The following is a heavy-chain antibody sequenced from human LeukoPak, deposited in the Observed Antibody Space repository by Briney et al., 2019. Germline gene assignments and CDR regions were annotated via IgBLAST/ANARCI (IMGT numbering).Heavy chain of an antibody. D-gene: IGHD3-10*01. CDR2: ISSGSGTI. Sequence: GGPLRLSCAASGFTFSIYNMNWVRQAPGKGLEWVSYISSGSGTIYYADSVKGRFTISRDNAKNSLYLQMNSLRAEDTAVYYCARAPYGSGSCFDYWGQGTLVTVSS. CDR3: ARAPYGSGSCFDY. V-gene: IGHV3-48*01. J-gene: IGHJ4*02. CDR1: GFTFSIYN.